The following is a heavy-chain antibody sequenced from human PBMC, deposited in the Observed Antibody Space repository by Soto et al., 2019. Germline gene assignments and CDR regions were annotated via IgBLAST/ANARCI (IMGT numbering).Heavy chain of an antibody. D-gene: IGHD2-21*02. CDR1: GASITSYY. Sequence: QVQLQESGPGLVKPSETLSLTCSVSGASITSYYWNWIRQTPGKGLEWIGFIHYSGGSSFNPSLKTRLTMSVDMSRNQYSMRLNFLTAADTAIYYCARWGDTAGLSLPAFDMWGQGTMVTVSS. CDR2: IHYSGGS. V-gene: IGHV4-59*08. J-gene: IGHJ3*02. CDR3: ARWGDTAGLSLPAFDM.